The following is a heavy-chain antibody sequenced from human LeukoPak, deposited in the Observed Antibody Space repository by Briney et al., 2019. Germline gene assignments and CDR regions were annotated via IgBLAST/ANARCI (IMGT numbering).Heavy chain of an antibody. CDR2: MDVANRYR. D-gene: IGHD2-2*01. V-gene: IGHV1-3*01. CDR3: ARAGGSCSSTSCYALFGY. Sequence: ALVKVSRKASLYIFTRYVMHWVGPAGGQKVEGMGWMDVANRYRKYSQKFHGSVTITRDTSASTAHMELSRLRSEETAVYYGARAGGSCSSTSCYALFGYWGQGTLVTVSS. J-gene: IGHJ4*02. CDR1: LYIFTRYV.